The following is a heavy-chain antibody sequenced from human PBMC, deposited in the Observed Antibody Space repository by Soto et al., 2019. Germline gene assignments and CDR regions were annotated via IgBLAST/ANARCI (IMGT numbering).Heavy chain of an antibody. V-gene: IGHV4-4*02. J-gene: IGHJ4*02. Sequence: QVQLQESGPGLVKPSGTLSLTCAVSGGSITTSNWWSWVRQPPGRGLEWIGEVDHSGTTNYNPSLESRVTISIDKSETQFSLRMSSVTAADTAVYFCASGSTGAGALPYYFINWGQGTLVTVSS. CDR3: ASGSTGAGALPYYFIN. CDR2: VDHSGTT. D-gene: IGHD2-2*01. CDR1: GGSITTSNW.